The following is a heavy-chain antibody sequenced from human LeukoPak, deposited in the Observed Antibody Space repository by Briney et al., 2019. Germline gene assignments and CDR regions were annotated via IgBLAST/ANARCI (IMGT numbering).Heavy chain of an antibody. D-gene: IGHD5-12*01. CDR1: GFTFSSYS. CDR3: ARETHIVATNMDV. CDR2: ISSSSSYI. J-gene: IGHJ6*03. V-gene: IGHV3-21*01. Sequence: GGSLRLSCAVSGFTFSSYSMNWVRQAPGKGLEWVSSISSSSSYIYYADSVKGRFTISRDNAKNSLYLQMNSLRAEDTAVYYCARETHIVATNMDVWGKGTTVTVSS.